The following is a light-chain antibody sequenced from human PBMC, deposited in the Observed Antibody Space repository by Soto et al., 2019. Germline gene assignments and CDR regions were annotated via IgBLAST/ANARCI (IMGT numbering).Light chain of an antibody. Sequence: QSALTQPPSASGSLGQSVTISCTGTSSDVGGYNHVSWYQQHPGKAPKFMIYEVSNLPSGVPDRFSGSKSGNTASLTVSGLQAEDEADYYCSSYAGNNPVVFGGGTKLTVL. J-gene: IGLJ2*01. V-gene: IGLV2-8*01. CDR1: SSDVGGYNH. CDR2: EVS. CDR3: SSYAGNNPVV.